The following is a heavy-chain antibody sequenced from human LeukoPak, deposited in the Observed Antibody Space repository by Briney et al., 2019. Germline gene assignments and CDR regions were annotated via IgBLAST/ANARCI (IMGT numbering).Heavy chain of an antibody. Sequence: GTSLRLSCAASEFTFSSYAMHWVRQAPGKGLERVAFISYHGSNKYYADSVKGRFTISRDNSKNTLFLQMNSLRAEDTAVYYCAKNTHAYAEIFDYWGQGTLVTVSS. J-gene: IGHJ4*02. D-gene: IGHD2-2*01. CDR1: EFTFSSYA. CDR2: ISYHGSNK. V-gene: IGHV3-30*18. CDR3: AKNTHAYAEIFDY.